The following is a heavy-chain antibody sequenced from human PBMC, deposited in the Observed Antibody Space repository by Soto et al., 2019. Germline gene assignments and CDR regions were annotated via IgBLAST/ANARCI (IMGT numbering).Heavy chain of an antibody. D-gene: IGHD6-19*01. J-gene: IGHJ4*02. CDR3: EKERSSGWSFDY. Sequence: EVQLLESGGGLVQPGGSLRLSCAASGFTFSTYAMNWVRQAPGKGLEWVSGISGSGDSTYYADYVKGRFTVSRDNSKNKLYLQMNSLRGEDTAVFYCEKERSSGWSFDYWGQGTLVTVSP. V-gene: IGHV3-23*01. CDR2: ISGSGDST. CDR1: GFTFSTYA.